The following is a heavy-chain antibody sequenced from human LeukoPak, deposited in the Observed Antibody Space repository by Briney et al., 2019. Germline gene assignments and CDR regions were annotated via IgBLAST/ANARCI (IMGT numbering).Heavy chain of an antibody. V-gene: IGHV3-30*03. Sequence: GGSLRLSCAASGFTFSTYGMHWVRQAPGKGLEWVAVISYDGSYKQYADSVKGRFTISRDNSEKTLYLQMNSLRDEDTAVYYCARDDRWAFDYWGQGTLVTVSS. CDR3: ARDDRWAFDY. D-gene: IGHD4-23*01. CDR1: GFTFSTYG. J-gene: IGHJ4*02. CDR2: ISYDGSYK.